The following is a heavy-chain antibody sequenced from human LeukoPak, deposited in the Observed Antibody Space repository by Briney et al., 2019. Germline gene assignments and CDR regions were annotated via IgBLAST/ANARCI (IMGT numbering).Heavy chain of an antibody. D-gene: IGHD5-18*01. V-gene: IGHV3-64*01. J-gene: IGHJ4*02. CDR1: GFTFSSYA. CDR3: ARGPGIQHPQFDY. Sequence: HPGGSLRLSCAASGFTFSSYAMHWVRQAPGKGLEYVSAISSNGGSTYYANSVKGGFTISRDNSKNTLYLQMGSLRAEDMAVYYCARGPGIQHPQFDYWGQGTLVTVSS. CDR2: ISSNGGST.